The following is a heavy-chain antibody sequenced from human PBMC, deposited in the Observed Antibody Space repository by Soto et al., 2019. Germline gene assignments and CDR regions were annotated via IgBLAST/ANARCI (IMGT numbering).Heavy chain of an antibody. D-gene: IGHD3-9*01. V-gene: IGHV3-23*01. J-gene: IGHJ5*02. Sequence: GGSLRLSCVASGFTFSSYAMSWVRQAPGKGLEWVSAISGSGGSTYYADSVKGRFTISRDNSKNTLYLQMNSLRAEDTAVYYCAKERINYDILTGYDNWFDPWGQGTLVTVSS. CDR2: ISGSGGST. CDR3: AKERINYDILTGYDNWFDP. CDR1: GFTFSSYA.